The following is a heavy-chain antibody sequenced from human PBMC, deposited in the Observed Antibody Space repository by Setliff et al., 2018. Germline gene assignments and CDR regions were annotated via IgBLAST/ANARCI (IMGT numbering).Heavy chain of an antibody. V-gene: IGHV4-39*07. CDR2: IFYSGST. Sequence: SENLSLTCTVSGGSISSSSYYWVWIRQPPGKGLEWIGNIFYSGSTYYNPSLKSRVTISIDTSKNQFSLKLSSVTAADTAVYFCASTTYGYSYDYWGQGTLVTVSS. D-gene: IGHD5-18*01. J-gene: IGHJ4*02. CDR3: ASTTYGYSYDY. CDR1: GGSISSSSYY.